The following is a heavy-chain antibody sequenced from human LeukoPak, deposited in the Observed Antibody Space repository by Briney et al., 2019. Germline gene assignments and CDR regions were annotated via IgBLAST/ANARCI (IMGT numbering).Heavy chain of an antibody. CDR1: GGTFSSYA. J-gene: IGHJ4*02. Sequence: VSSVKVSCKASGGTFSSYAISWVRQAPGQGLEWMGGIIPIFGTANYAQKFQGRVTITADKSTSTACMELSSLRSEDTAVYYCARSGKGARKDGSFDYWGQGTLVTVSS. D-gene: IGHD4/OR15-4a*01. CDR2: IIPIFGTA. CDR3: ARSGKGARKDGSFDY. V-gene: IGHV1-69*06.